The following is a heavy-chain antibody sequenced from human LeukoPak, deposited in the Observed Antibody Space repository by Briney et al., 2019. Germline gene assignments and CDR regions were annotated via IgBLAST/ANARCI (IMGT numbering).Heavy chain of an antibody. Sequence: GGSLRLSCAASGFTFSSYGMHWVRQAPGKGLEWVAVISYDGSNKYYADSVKGRFTISRDNSKNTLYLQMNSLRAEDTAVYYCAQARYSSGWYEGYWGQGTLVTVSS. CDR1: GFTFSSYG. V-gene: IGHV3-30*18. CDR2: ISYDGSNK. D-gene: IGHD6-19*01. J-gene: IGHJ4*02. CDR3: AQARYSSGWYEGY.